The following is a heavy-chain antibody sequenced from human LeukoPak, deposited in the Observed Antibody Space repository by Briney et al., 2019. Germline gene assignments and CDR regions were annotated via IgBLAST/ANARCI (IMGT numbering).Heavy chain of an antibody. V-gene: IGHV1-69*13. CDR1: GGTFSSYA. Sequence: SVKVSCKASGGTFSSYAISLVRQAPGQGLEWMGGIIPIFGTANYELKFQGRVTITEDESTSTAYMELSSLRSEDTAVYYCAKVTTNPHNWGQGTLVTVSS. CDR3: AKVTTNPHN. CDR2: IIPIFGTA. D-gene: IGHD4-17*01. J-gene: IGHJ4*02.